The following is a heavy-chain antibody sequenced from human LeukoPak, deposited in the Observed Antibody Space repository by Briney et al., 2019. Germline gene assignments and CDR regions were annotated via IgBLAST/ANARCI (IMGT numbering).Heavy chain of an antibody. Sequence: GGSLRLSCAASGFTFSSYAMSWVRQAPGKGLEWVSAISDSGGSTYYADSVKGRFTISRDKSKNTLYLQMNSLRAEDTAVYYCAKVGGYYDILTGYPWYFDLWGRGTLLTVSS. J-gene: IGHJ2*01. CDR1: GFTFSSYA. CDR3: AKVGGYYDILTGYPWYFDL. V-gene: IGHV3-23*01. D-gene: IGHD3-9*01. CDR2: ISDSGGST.